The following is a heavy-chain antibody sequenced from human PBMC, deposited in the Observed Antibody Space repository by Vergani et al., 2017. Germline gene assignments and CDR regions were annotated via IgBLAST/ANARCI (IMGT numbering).Heavy chain of an antibody. CDR2: ISGSGGST. Sequence: EVQLLESGGGLVQPGGSLRLSCAASGFTFSSYAMSWVRQAPGKGLEWVSAISGSGGSTYYADSVKGRFTISRDNSKNTLYLQMNSLRAEDTAVYYCARGLKRVYSGSYFDYWGQGTLVTVSS. V-gene: IGHV3-23*01. D-gene: IGHD3-10*01. CDR1: GFTFSSYA. J-gene: IGHJ4*02. CDR3: ARGLKRVYSGSYFDY.